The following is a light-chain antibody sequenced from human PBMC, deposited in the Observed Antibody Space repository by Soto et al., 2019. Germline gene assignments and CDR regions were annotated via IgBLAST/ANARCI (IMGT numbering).Light chain of an antibody. Sequence: EVVLTQSPATLSLSPGERATLSYRASQNVRTFLDWYQQKPGQAPRLLIYGASNRATGIPARFSGSGSGTDFTLTISSLEPEDFAVHYCQQHSHWPPWTFGQGTRVEIQ. CDR1: QNVRTF. CDR2: GAS. J-gene: IGKJ1*01. CDR3: QQHSHWPPWT. V-gene: IGKV3-11*01.